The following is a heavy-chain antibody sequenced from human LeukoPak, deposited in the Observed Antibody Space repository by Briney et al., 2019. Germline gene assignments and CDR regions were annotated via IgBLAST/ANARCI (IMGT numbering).Heavy chain of an antibody. D-gene: IGHD3-10*01. CDR2: ISGSGGST. J-gene: IGHJ4*02. V-gene: IGHV3-23*01. Sequence: GGSLRVSCAASGFTFSSYAMSWVRRAPGKGLEWVSAISGSGGSTYYADSVKGRFTISRDNYKNTLYLQMNSLRAEDTSVCYYAITPVWFGDPSFDYWGQGTLVTVSS. CDR1: GFTFSSYA. CDR3: AITPVWFGDPSFDY.